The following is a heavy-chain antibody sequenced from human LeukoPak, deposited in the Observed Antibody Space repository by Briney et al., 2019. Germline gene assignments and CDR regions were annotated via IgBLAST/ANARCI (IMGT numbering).Heavy chain of an antibody. CDR2: IYPGDSDT. CDR3: ARRVVNNRNWYFDL. D-gene: IGHD4-23*01. CDR1: GYSFTRNW. Sequence: GESLKISCKGSGYSFTRNWIGWVRQMPGKGLEWMAIIYPGDSDTRYSPSFQVQVTISADKSINTAYLQWSSLKASDTAMYYCARRVVNNRNWYFDLWGRGTLVTVSS. J-gene: IGHJ2*01. V-gene: IGHV5-51*01.